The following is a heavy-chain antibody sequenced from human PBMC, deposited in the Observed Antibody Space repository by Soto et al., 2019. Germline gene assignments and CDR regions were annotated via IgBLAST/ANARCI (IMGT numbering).Heavy chain of an antibody. CDR3: AKHLWFGESVFDP. CDR2: IRGSAGNA. V-gene: IGHV3-23*01. J-gene: IGHJ5*02. CDR1: GFTFSRYG. Sequence: EVQLLESGGGLVQPGGSLRLSCAGTGFTFSRYGMSWVRRAPGKGLEWVSTIRGSAGNANYADSVKGRFTISRDDSTNTVHLQMNSLRPDDTAVYYCAKHLWFGESVFDPWGQGTLVVVSS. D-gene: IGHD3-10*01.